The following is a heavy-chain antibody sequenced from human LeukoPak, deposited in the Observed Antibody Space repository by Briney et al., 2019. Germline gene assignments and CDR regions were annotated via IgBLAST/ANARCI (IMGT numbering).Heavy chain of an antibody. CDR3: VYCSGGSCPGYFQH. D-gene: IGHD2-15*01. CDR1: GGSISSSSYY. J-gene: IGHJ1*01. Sequence: SETLSLTCTVSGGSISSSSYYWGWIRQPPGKGLEWIGSIYYSGSTYYNPSLKSRVTISVDTSKNQFSLKLSSVTAADTAVYYCVYCSGGSCPGYFQHWGQGTLVTVSS. CDR2: IYYSGST. V-gene: IGHV4-39*07.